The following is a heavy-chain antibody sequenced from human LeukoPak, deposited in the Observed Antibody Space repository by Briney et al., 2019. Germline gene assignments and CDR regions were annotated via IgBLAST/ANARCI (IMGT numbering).Heavy chain of an antibody. J-gene: IGHJ4*02. D-gene: IGHD1-1*01. CDR2: IYASGST. V-gene: IGHV4-4*07. CDR3: TFRGYNHEDY. Sequence: SETLSLTCTVSGDSISGYYWSWIRQPAGKGLEWIGRIYASGSTNYNPSLESRVTMSVDTSKNQFSLKLNSVTAADTAVYYCTFRGYNHEDYWGQGTLVTVSS. CDR1: GDSISGYY.